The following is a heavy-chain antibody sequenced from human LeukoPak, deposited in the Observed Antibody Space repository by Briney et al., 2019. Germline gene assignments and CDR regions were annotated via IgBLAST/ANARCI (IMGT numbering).Heavy chain of an antibody. CDR3: AWIISATGTGGYYFNY. V-gene: IGHV1-24*01. J-gene: IGHJ4*02. Sequence: ASVKVSCKVSGYSLTELSIHWVRQAPGKGLEWMGGFDPADDRTIYAQKFQGRVTVTEDTSTDTAYLEMSSLRSEDTAVYYCAWIISATGTGGYYFNYWGQGTLVTVSS. CDR1: GYSLTELS. D-gene: IGHD6-13*01. CDR2: FDPADDRT.